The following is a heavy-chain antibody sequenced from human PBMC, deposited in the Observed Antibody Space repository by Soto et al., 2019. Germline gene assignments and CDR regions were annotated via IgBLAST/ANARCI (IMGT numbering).Heavy chain of an antibody. CDR2: IFYSGFT. Sequence: SETLSLTCTVSGHSISSSNYYWGWIRQPPGKGLEWIGSIFYSGFTYDNPSLKSRVTMSVDRSKNQFSLKLSSVTAADTAVYYCARVTTMTKVDPWGQGTLVTVSS. V-gene: IGHV4-39*07. CDR1: GHSISSSNYY. D-gene: IGHD4-17*01. J-gene: IGHJ5*02. CDR3: ARVTTMTKVDP.